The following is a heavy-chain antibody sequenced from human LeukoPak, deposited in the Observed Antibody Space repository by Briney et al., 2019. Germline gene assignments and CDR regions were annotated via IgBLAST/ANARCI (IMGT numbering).Heavy chain of an antibody. CDR3: AKDGDYYDSSGSPVDY. D-gene: IGHD3-22*01. CDR2: ISSSGSTI. J-gene: IGHJ4*02. Sequence: PGGSLRLSCAASGFTFSDYYMSWIRQAPGKGLEWVSYISSSGSTIYYADSVKGRFTISRDNSKNTLYLQMNSLRAEDTAVYYCAKDGDYYDSSGSPVDYWGQGTLVTVSS. CDR1: GFTFSDYY. V-gene: IGHV3-11*04.